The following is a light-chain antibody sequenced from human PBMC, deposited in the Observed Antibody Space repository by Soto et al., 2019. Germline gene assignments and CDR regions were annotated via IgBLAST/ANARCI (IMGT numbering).Light chain of an antibody. CDR3: HQYSSFPWT. CDR1: ESIGNW. Sequence: DIQVTQSPSTLSASEGDRVTITCRASESIGNWLAWYQQKPGQAPNLLIYEASNLESGVPSRFSGSGSGTEFTLTISSLQLVDFATYYCHQYSSFPWTFGQGTKVEIK. V-gene: IGKV1-5*03. CDR2: EAS. J-gene: IGKJ1*01.